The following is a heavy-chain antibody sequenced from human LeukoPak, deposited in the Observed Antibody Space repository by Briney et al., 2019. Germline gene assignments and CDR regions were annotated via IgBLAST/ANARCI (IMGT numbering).Heavy chain of an antibody. D-gene: IGHD5-12*01. J-gene: IGHJ4*02. V-gene: IGHV1-2*02. Sequence: GGSLRLSCAASGFTFSSSGMHWVRQAPGKGLEWMGWINPNSGGTNYAQKFQGRVTMTRDTSISTAYMELSRLRSDDTAVYYCAILWFGPLSGYDWEIDYWGQGTLVTVSS. CDR3: AILWFGPLSGYDWEIDY. CDR2: INPNSGGT. CDR1: GFTFSSSG.